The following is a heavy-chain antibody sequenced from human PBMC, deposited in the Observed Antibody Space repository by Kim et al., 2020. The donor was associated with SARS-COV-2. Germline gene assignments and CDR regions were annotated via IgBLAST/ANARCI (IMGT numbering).Heavy chain of an antibody. D-gene: IGHD1-26*01. J-gene: IGHJ4*02. Sequence: YAQKCQGRVTMTRNTSISTAYMELSSLRSEDTAVYYCARANIVGATTFDYWGQGTLVTVSS. V-gene: IGHV1-8*01. CDR3: ARANIVGATTFDY.